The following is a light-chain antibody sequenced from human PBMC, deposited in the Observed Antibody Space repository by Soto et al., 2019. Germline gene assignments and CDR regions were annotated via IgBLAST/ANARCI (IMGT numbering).Light chain of an antibody. Sequence: QSVLTQPAFVSGSPGQSISFSCTGTSSDIGDYNYVSWYQQHPGKVPKVIIFDVSNRPSGVSYRFSGTKSGNTASLTVSGLQAEDEAHYYCCSYTRSGTLIFGTGTKVTVL. V-gene: IGLV2-14*01. J-gene: IGLJ1*01. CDR1: SSDIGDYNY. CDR3: CSYTRSGTLI. CDR2: DVS.